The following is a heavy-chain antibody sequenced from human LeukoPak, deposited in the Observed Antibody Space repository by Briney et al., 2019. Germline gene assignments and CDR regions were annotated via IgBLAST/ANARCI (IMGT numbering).Heavy chain of an antibody. V-gene: IGHV4-34*01. Sequence: SETLSLTCAVYGGSFSGYYWSSIRQPPGKGLEWIGEITHSGSTNYNPSLKSRVTISVDTSKNQFSLKLSSVTAAVTAVYYCASGRGYSYGYYYYYYMDVWGKGTTVTVSS. J-gene: IGHJ6*03. CDR2: ITHSGST. CDR1: GGSFSGYY. D-gene: IGHD5-18*01. CDR3: ASGRGYSYGYYYYYYMDV.